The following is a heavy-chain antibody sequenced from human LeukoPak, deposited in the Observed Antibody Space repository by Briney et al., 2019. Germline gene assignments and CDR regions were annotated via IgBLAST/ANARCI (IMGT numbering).Heavy chain of an antibody. V-gene: IGHV3-21*01. Sequence: GGSLRLSRAASGFTFSSYSMNWVRQAPGKGLEWVSSISRSSSYRYYADSVKGRFTISRDNAKNSLYLQMNSLRAEDTAVYYCARDYCSGVSCYYFDYWGQGTLVTVSS. D-gene: IGHD2-15*01. CDR3: ARDYCSGVSCYYFDY. J-gene: IGHJ4*02. CDR1: GFTFSSYS. CDR2: ISRSSSYR.